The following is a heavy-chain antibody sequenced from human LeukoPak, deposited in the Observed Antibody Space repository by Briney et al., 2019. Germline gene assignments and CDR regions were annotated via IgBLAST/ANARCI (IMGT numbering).Heavy chain of an antibody. Sequence: GGSLRLSCAASGFTFKDYTMNWARQSPGKGLQWVSYVSFGSSYISSADSLKGRFTISRDDAKSSVYLEMTSLRTDDTAVYYCARASTEYAVTDGFDAWGPGTLVTVSS. J-gene: IGHJ5*02. CDR1: GFTFKDYT. D-gene: IGHD4-17*01. V-gene: IGHV3-21*06. CDR2: VSFGSSYI. CDR3: ARASTEYAVTDGFDA.